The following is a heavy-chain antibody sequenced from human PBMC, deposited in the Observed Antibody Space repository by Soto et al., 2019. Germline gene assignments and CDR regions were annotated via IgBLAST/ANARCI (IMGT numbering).Heavy chain of an antibody. CDR2: IYPGDSDT. V-gene: IGHV5-51*01. Sequence: GESLKLSCKGSGYSFTSYWIGWVRQMPGKGLEWMGIIYPGDSDTRYSPSFQGQVTISADKSISTAYLQWSSLKASDTAMYYCARSGYLAAGGYYYYGMDVWGQGTTVTVS. J-gene: IGHJ6*02. CDR1: GYSFTSYW. D-gene: IGHD6-13*01. CDR3: ARSGYLAAGGYYYYGMDV.